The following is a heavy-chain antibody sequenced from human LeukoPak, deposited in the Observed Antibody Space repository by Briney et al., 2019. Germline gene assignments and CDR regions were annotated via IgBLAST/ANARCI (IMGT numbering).Heavy chain of an antibody. Sequence: GGSLRLSCAASGFTFSSHAMSWVRQAPGKGLEWVSAISGSGGSTYYADSVKGRFTISRDNSKNTLYLQMNSLRAEDTAVYYCAKGISSTSCFDYWGQGTLVTVSS. J-gene: IGHJ4*02. V-gene: IGHV3-23*01. CDR2: ISGSGGST. CDR1: GFTFSSHA. CDR3: AKGISSTSCFDY. D-gene: IGHD2-2*01.